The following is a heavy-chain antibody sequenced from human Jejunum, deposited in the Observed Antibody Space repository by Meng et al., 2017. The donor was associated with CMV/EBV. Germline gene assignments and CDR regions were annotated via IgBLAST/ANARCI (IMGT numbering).Heavy chain of an antibody. D-gene: IGHD1-14*01. CDR3: AAGFNRVDY. J-gene: IGHJ4*02. V-gene: IGHV3-74*01. Sequence: SCAASGFTFSSYWMHWVRQAPGKGLLWVSRISTDGNSATYADSVKGRFTISRDNAKNTLYLQMSNLRAEDTAVYYCAAGFNRVDYWGQGTRVTVSS. CDR2: ISTDGNSA. CDR1: GFTFSSYW.